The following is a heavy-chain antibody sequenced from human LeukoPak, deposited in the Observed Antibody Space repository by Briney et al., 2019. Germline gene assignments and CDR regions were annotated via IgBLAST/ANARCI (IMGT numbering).Heavy chain of an antibody. CDR3: ARDIYRYSGSYRLLAFDI. V-gene: IGHV4-34*01. Sequence: PSETLSLTCAVYGGSFSGYYWSWIRQPPGKGLGWIGEINHSGSTNYNPSLKSRVTISVDTSKNQFSLKLSSVTAADTAVYYCARDIYRYSGSYRLLAFDIWGQGTMVTVSS. CDR2: INHSGST. D-gene: IGHD1-26*01. CDR1: GGSFSGYY. J-gene: IGHJ3*02.